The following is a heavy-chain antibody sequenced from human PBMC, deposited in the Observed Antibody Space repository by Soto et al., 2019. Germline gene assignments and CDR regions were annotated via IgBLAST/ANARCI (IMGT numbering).Heavy chain of an antibody. V-gene: IGHV3-30*03. D-gene: IGHD5-18*01. J-gene: IGHJ4*02. CDR2: ISNDGSNK. CDR3: ARHGYNYGGGYYDY. CDR1: GFSFSTYG. Sequence: GGSLRLSCAASGFSFSTYGMHWVRQAPGKGLEWVAFISNDGSNKYYADSVKGRFTISRDNSKNTLYLQMNSLRAEDTAVYYCARHGYNYGGGYYDYWGQGTLVTVSS.